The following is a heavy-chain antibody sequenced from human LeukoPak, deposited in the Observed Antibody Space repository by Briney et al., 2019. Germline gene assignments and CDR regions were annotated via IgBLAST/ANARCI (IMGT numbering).Heavy chain of an antibody. J-gene: IGHJ4*02. D-gene: IGHD3-22*01. V-gene: IGHV3-23*01. CDR2: ISGSGDII. CDR1: GFTFTTCA. Sequence: QSGGSLRLSCAASGFTFTTCAMRCVRQAPGEGLGWVSGISGSGDIIYYSDSVKGRFTSSRDNSKNTLFLQMNSLRAEDSDLYYCAKDTTDFDSSGQTNFDYWGQGTLVTVSS. CDR3: AKDTTDFDSSGQTNFDY.